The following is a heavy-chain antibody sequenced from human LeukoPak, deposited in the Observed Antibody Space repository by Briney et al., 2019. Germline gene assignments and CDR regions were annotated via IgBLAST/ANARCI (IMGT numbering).Heavy chain of an antibody. J-gene: IGHJ4*02. CDR3: ATVPLYDILTQGDY. CDR1: GYTFTSYG. Sequence: GASVKVSCKASGYTFTSYGISWVRQAPGQGLEWMGWISAYNGNTNYAQKLQGRVTMTTDTSTSTAYMELRSLRSDDTAVYYCATVPLYDILTQGDYWGQGTLVTVSS. CDR2: ISAYNGNT. V-gene: IGHV1-18*01. D-gene: IGHD3-9*01.